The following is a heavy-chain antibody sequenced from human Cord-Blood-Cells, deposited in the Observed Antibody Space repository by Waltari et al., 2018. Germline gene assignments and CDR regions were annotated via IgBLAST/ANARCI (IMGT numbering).Heavy chain of an antibody. CDR3: ASFPYCSSTSCYDY. J-gene: IGHJ4*02. CDR2: INHSGST. Sequence: QVQLQQWGAGLLKPSETLSLTCAVYGGSFSGYYWRWIRQPPGKGLEWIGEINHSGSTNYNPSLKSRVTISVDTSKNQFSLKLSSVTAADTAVYYCASFPYCSSTSCYDYWGQGTLVTVSS. CDR1: GGSFSGYY. D-gene: IGHD2-2*01. V-gene: IGHV4-34*01.